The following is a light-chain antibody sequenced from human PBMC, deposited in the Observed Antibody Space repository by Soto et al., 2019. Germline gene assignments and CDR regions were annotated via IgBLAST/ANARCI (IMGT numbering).Light chain of an antibody. CDR3: QKHNKTPRT. CDR2: EAS. J-gene: IGKJ1*01. Sequence: DIQMTQSPSSLSASVGDRVTITCRASQDISSHLAWYQQKPGKVPKLLIAEASSLQSGVPSRFSGSGSGTDFTLTITSLQPEDVATYYCQKHNKTPRTFGQGTKVELK. V-gene: IGKV1-27*01. CDR1: QDISSH.